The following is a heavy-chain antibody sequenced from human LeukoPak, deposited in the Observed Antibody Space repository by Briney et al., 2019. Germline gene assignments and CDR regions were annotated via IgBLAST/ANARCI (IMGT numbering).Heavy chain of an antibody. CDR3: ARGGSGAYGSGSYYTALDI. V-gene: IGHV1-18*01. Sequence: ASVKVSCKASGYTFTSYGITWARQAPGQGLEWMGWISGYNGNTNYAQKLQGRVTMTTDTSTSTAYMELRSLRSDDTAVYYCARGGSGAYGSGSYYTALDIWGQGTMVTVSS. CDR1: GYTFTSYG. D-gene: IGHD3-10*01. CDR2: ISGYNGNT. J-gene: IGHJ3*02.